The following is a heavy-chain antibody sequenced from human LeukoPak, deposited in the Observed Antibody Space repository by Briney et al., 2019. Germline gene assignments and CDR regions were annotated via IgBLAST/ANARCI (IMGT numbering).Heavy chain of an antibody. Sequence: ASVKVSCKASGYTFTSYDINWVRQATGQGLEWMGWMNPNSDNTGYAQKFQGRVTMTRNTSISTAYMELSSLRSEDTAVYYCAKTYYYDSSGSGAFDIWGQGTMVTVSS. CDR3: AKTYYYDSSGSGAFDI. CDR2: MNPNSDNT. J-gene: IGHJ3*02. CDR1: GYTFTSYD. D-gene: IGHD3-22*01. V-gene: IGHV1-8*01.